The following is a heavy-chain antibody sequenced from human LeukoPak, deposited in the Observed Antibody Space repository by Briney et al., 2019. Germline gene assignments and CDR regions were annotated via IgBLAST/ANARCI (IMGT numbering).Heavy chain of an antibody. V-gene: IGHV4-59*01. D-gene: IGHD6-13*01. CDR2: IYYSGST. CDR1: GGSISSYY. Sequence: PSETLSLTCTVSGGSISSYYWSWIRQPPGKGLEWIGHIYYSGSTNCNPSLKSRVTISVDTSKNQFSLKLSSVTAAVTAVYYCARGDSWSDYWGQGALVTVSS. CDR3: ARGDSWSDY. J-gene: IGHJ4*02.